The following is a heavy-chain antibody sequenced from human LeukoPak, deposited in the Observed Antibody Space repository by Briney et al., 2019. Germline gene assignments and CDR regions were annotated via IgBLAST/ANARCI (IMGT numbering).Heavy chain of an antibody. V-gene: IGHV3-9*01. CDR1: GFSFDDYV. CDR3: TKDIGVYDWYFDV. J-gene: IGHJ2*01. D-gene: IGHD5/OR15-5a*01. CDR2: ISWNSGSI. Sequence: GTSLRLSCAASGFSFDDYVMHWVRQAPGKGLEWVSGISWNSGSIGYADSVKGRFTISRDNAKNPLYLQMNSLRAEDTALYYCTKDIGVYDWYFDVWGRGTLVTVSS.